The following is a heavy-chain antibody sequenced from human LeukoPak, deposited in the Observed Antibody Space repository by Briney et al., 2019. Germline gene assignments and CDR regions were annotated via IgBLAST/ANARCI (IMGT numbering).Heavy chain of an antibody. CDR3: AAGRGYDDAFDI. CDR1: GFTFTSSA. CDR2: IVVGSGNT. J-gene: IGHJ3*02. Sequence: GTSVKVSCEASGFTFTSSAVQWVRQARGQRLEWIGWIVVGSGNTNYAQKFQERVTITRDMSTSTAYMELSSLRSEDTAVYYCAAGRGYDDAFDIWGQGTMVTVSS. V-gene: IGHV1-58*01. D-gene: IGHD5-12*01.